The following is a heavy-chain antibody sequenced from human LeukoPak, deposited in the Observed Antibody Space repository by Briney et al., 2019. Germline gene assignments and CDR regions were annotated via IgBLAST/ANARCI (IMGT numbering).Heavy chain of an antibody. CDR1: GFTFSTYG. D-gene: IGHD5-24*01. Sequence: PGGSLRLSCAASGFTFSTYGMHWVRQAPGKGLEWVAFIRYDGSNKYYADSVKGRFTISRDNSKNTLYLQMNSLRAEDTAVYYCLMATMWSWGQGTLVTVSS. CDR2: IRYDGSNK. CDR3: LMATMWS. J-gene: IGHJ5*02. V-gene: IGHV3-30*02.